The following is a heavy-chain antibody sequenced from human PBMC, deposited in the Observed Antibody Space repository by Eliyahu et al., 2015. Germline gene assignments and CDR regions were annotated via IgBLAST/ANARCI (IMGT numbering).Heavy chain of an antibody. CDR2: VSFDGTNQ. Sequence: QVQLVESGGGVVQPGRSLRLSCAASXFTFXSXAMQWVRQAPGKGLEWVALVSFDGTNQYYADSVKGRFTISRDNSKNTLYLHITSLRAEDTAIYYCAGGPFDPYFYYYIDVWGKGTTVTVSS. CDR1: XFTFXSXA. CDR3: AGGPFDPYFYYYIDV. J-gene: IGHJ6*03. V-gene: IGHV3-30*01.